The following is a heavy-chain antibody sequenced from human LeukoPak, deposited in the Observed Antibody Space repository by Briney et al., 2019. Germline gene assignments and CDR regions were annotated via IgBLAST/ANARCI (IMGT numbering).Heavy chain of an antibody. CDR1: GYTFTSYD. CDR3: AREGAAGTYYFDY. V-gene: IGHV1-8*03. D-gene: IGHD6-13*01. J-gene: IGHJ4*02. CDR2: MNPNSGNT. Sequence: GASVKVSCKASGYTFTSYDINWVRQATGQGLEWMGWMNPNSGNTGYAQKFQGRVTITRNTSISTAYMEPSSLRSEDTAVYYCAREGAAGTYYFDYWGQGTLVTVSS.